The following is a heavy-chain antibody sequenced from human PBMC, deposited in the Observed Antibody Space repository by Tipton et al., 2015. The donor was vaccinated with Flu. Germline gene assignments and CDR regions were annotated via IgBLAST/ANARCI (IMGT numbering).Heavy chain of an antibody. CDR1: GYSFTSYW. Sequence: QLVQSGAEVKKPGESLKISCKGSGYSFTSYWIGWVRQMPGKGLEWMGIIYPGDSDTRYSPSFQGQVTISADKSISTAYLQWSSLKASDTAMYYCARLVPQCSSTSCAQNWFDPWGQGTLVTVSS. J-gene: IGHJ5*02. V-gene: IGHV5-51*01. CDR2: IYPGDSDT. D-gene: IGHD2-2*01. CDR3: ARLVPQCSSTSCAQNWFDP.